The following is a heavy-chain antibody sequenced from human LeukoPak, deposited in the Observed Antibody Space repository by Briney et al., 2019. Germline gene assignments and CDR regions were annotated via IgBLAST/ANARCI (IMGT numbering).Heavy chain of an antibody. CDR2: ISVYNGNT. CDR3: ARESESRSSWYGIYHYYYMDV. V-gene: IGHV1-18*01. CDR1: GYTFTSYG. D-gene: IGHD6-13*01. J-gene: IGHJ6*03. Sequence: ASVTVSCKAAGYTFTSYGISLVRQAPGQGLEWMGWISVYNGNTHYAQNLQGRVTVTTDTSTSTAYMELRSLRSDDTAVYFCARESESRSSWYGIYHYYYMDVWGKGTTVTVSS.